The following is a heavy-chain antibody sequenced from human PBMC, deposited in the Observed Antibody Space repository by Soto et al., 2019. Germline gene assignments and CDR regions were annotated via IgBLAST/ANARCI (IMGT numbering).Heavy chain of an antibody. CDR2: ISYDGSNK. CDR1: GFTFSSYA. V-gene: IGHV3-30-3*01. CDR3: ASPSRLPPSYYYYGMDV. D-gene: IGHD5-12*01. J-gene: IGHJ6*02. Sequence: QVQLVESGGGVVQPGRSLRLSCAASGFTFSSYAMHWVRQAPGKGLEWVAVISYDGSNKYYADSVKGRFTISRDNSKNTLYLQMNSLRAEDTAVYYCASPSRLPPSYYYYGMDVWGQGTTVTVSS.